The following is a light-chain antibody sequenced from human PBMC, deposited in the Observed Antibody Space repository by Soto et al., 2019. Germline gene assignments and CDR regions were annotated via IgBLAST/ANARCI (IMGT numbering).Light chain of an antibody. CDR1: QSVSSN. J-gene: IGKJ5*01. CDR2: GAS. Sequence: EIVLTQSPATLSVSPGERATLSCRASQSVSSNLAWYQQKPGQAPRLLISGASTGATGIPARLSGSGSGTEFTLTLSSLQPEAFAVYYCQQYNYWPPQITFGQGTRLEIK. V-gene: IGKV3-15*01. CDR3: QQYNYWPPQIT.